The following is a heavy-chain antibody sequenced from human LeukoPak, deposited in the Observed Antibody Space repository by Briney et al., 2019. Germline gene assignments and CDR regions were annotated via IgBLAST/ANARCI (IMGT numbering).Heavy chain of an antibody. CDR2: IIPIFGTA. D-gene: IGHD7-27*01. CDR3: ARDRGPLGFYYYYMDV. Sequence: SVKVSCKASGGTFSSYAISWVRQAPGQGLEWMGGIIPIFGTANYAQKFQGRVTITADESTSTAYMELSSLRSEDTAVYYCARDRGPLGFYYYYMDVWGKGTTVTVSS. V-gene: IGHV1-69*13. CDR1: GGTFSSYA. J-gene: IGHJ6*03.